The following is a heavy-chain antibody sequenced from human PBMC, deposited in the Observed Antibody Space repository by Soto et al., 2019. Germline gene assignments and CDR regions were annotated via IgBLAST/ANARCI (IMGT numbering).Heavy chain of an antibody. CDR2: ISSRSAYI. CDR1: GFTFSSYS. Sequence: GGSLRLSCGASGFTFSSYSMNWVRQAPGKGLEWVSSISSRSAYIFYADSVKGRFIISRDNAKNSLYLQMNSLRAEDTAVYYCARTGEIRSAFDILGQGTMVTVS. V-gene: IGHV3-21*01. CDR3: ARTGEIRSAFDI. D-gene: IGHD3-10*01. J-gene: IGHJ3*02.